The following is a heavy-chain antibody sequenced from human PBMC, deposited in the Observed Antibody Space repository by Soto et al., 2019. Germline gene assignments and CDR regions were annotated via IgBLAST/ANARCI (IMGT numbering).Heavy chain of an antibody. CDR2: IYYSGNT. D-gene: IGHD3-9*01. Sequence: SETLSLTCTVSGGSISSSSYYWGWIRQPPGKGLEWIGRIYYSGNTYNNPTLKTRVTISVDTSKNQFSLRLISVTAADTAVYYCATAGGAYYNVLTGPSDWGQGTLVT. V-gene: IGHV4-39*01. J-gene: IGHJ4*02. CDR1: GGSISSSSYY. CDR3: ATAGGAYYNVLTGPSD.